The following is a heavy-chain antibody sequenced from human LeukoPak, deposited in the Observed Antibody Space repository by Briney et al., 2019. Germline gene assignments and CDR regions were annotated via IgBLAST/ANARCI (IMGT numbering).Heavy chain of an antibody. Sequence: GASVKVSCKASGGTFSSYAISWVRQAPGQGLEWMGGIIPIFGTANYAQKFQGRVTITTDESTSTDYMELSSLRSEDTAVYYCATSMVRGVKYYYYYYYMDVWGKGTTVTVSS. D-gene: IGHD3-10*01. V-gene: IGHV1-69*05. CDR3: ATSMVRGVKYYYYYYYMDV. CDR2: IIPIFGTA. CDR1: GGTFSSYA. J-gene: IGHJ6*03.